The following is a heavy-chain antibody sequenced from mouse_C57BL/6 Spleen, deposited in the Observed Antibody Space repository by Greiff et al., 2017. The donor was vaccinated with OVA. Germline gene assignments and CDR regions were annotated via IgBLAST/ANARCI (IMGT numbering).Heavy chain of an antibody. D-gene: IGHD4-1*01. CDR2: IYPGSGST. J-gene: IGHJ2*01. V-gene: IGHV1-55*01. Sequence: QVQLQQPGAELVKPGASVKMSCKASGYTFTSYWITWVKQRPGQGLEWIGDIYPGSGSTNYNEKFKSKATLTVDTSSSTAYMQLSSLTSEDSAVYYCARPTPLTGTFDYWGQGTTLTVSS. CDR3: ARPTPLTGTFDY. CDR1: GYTFTSYW.